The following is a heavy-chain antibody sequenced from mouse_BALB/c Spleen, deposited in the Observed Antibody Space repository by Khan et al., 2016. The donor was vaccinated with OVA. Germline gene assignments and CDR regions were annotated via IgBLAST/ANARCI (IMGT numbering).Heavy chain of an antibody. V-gene: IGHV1-5*01. D-gene: IGHD2-1*01. CDR1: GYTFTNYW. CDR3: ARNGFGNYEIWDY. J-gene: IGHJ2*01. CDR2: IYPGNSDT. Sequence: EVQLQESGTVLARPGASVKMSCKASGYTFTNYWMHWVKQRPGQGLEWIGTIYPGNSDTNYNQKFTSKAKLTAVTSTSTAYMELSSLTNEDAAGYYCARNGFGNYEIWDYWGQGTTLTVSS.